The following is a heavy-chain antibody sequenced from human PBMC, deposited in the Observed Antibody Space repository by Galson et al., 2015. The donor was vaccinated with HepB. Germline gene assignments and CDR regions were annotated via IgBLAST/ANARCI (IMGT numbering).Heavy chain of an antibody. CDR3: ARAFGGYDGDKHYYFDY. V-gene: IGHV3-21*01. Sequence: SLRLSCAASGFTFSSYSMNWVRQAPGKGLEWVSSISSSSNYIYYADSVKGRFTISRDNAKNSLYLQMNSLRAEDTAVYYCARAFGGYDGDKHYYFDYWGQGTLVTVSS. CDR2: ISSSSNYI. CDR1: GFTFSSYS. D-gene: IGHD3-16*01. J-gene: IGHJ4*02.